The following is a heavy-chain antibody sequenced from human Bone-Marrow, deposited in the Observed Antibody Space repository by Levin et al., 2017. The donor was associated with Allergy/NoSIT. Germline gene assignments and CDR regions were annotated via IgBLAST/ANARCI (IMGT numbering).Heavy chain of an antibody. CDR2: IKSKNNGGTT. Sequence: GESLKISCAASGITFNTAWMSWVRQAPGKGLEWVGRIKSKNNGGTTDYAAPVKGRFTVSRDDSKNTLYLQMSSLRAEDTAVYYCATDFGEYGAYWGQGTLVTVSS. D-gene: IGHD4-17*01. CDR1: GITFNTAW. J-gene: IGHJ4*02. V-gene: IGHV3-15*01. CDR3: ATDFGEYGAY.